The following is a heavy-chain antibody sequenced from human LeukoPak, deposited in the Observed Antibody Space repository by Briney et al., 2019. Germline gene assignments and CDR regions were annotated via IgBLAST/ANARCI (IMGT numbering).Heavy chain of an antibody. CDR3: ARLPLVGATRYFDY. Sequence: SETLSLTCSVSGGSISSSNYYWGWIRQPPGKGLEWIGNIFYSGITYYNPSLKSRVTIFVDTSKNQSSLKLSSVTAADTAVYYCARLPLVGATRYFDYWGQGTLVTVSS. J-gene: IGHJ4*02. CDR1: GGSISSSNYY. V-gene: IGHV4-39*01. D-gene: IGHD1-26*01. CDR2: IFYSGIT.